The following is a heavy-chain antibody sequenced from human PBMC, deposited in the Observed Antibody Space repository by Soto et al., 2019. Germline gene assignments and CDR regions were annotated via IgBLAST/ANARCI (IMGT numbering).Heavy chain of an antibody. V-gene: IGHV4-31*03. D-gene: IGHD5-12*01. CDR3: ATTGGYGTPGDY. CDR1: GGSVSSGDYY. J-gene: IGHJ4*02. Sequence: QVHLQESGPGLVKPSQTLSLNCTVSGGSVSSGDYYWTWIRQHPGKGLEWIGYISYTGSTYYNPSLESRVSISVDTSRTHCALRLNSVTAAYTAVYYCATTGGYGTPGDYWGQGTLVTVSS. CDR2: ISYTGST.